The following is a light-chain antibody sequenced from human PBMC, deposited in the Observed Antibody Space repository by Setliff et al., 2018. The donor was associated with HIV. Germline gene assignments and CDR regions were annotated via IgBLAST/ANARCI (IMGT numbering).Light chain of an antibody. CDR3: QQHYSSPYN. V-gene: IGKV4-1*01. Sequence: DIVMAQSPDSLAVSLGERATINCKSSQSILSNSNNKNYLAWYQQKPGQPPKMLIYWASTRESGVSDRFSGSGSGTDFTLTISSLQAEDVAVYYCQQHYSSPYNFGQGTKVDIK. CDR1: QSILSNSNNKNY. CDR2: WAS. J-gene: IGKJ2*01.